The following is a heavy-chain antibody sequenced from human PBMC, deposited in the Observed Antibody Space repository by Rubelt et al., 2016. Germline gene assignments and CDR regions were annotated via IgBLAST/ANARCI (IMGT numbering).Heavy chain of an antibody. V-gene: IGHV4-4*07. Sequence: VQLQESGPGLVKPSETLSLTCTVSGGSISSYYWSWIRQPAGKGLAWIGRIYTSGSTHFNPSLKSCVIRSVDTSKNQFSLKLGAVTAADTAVYCCASEMTVTAGGYDYYCMDVWGKGTTVTVAS. CDR1: GGSISSYY. CDR2: IYTSGST. D-gene: IGHD4-17*01. J-gene: IGHJ6*03. CDR3: ASEMTVTAGGYDYYCMDV.